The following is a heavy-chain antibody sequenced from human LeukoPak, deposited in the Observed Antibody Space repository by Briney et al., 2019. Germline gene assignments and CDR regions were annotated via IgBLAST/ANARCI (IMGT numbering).Heavy chain of an antibody. J-gene: IGHJ4*02. CDR3: ARDADFWSGSYYFDY. D-gene: IGHD3-3*01. V-gene: IGHV3-48*03. Sequence: VGSLRLSCAASGFTFSSYEMNWVRQAPGKGLEWVSYISSSGSTIYYADSVKGRFTISRDNAKNSLYLQMNSLRAEDTAVYYCARDADFWSGSYYFDYWGQGTLVTVSS. CDR1: GFTFSSYE. CDR2: ISSSGSTI.